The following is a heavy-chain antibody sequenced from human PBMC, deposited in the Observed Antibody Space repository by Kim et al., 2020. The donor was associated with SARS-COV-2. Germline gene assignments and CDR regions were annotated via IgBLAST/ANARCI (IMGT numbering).Heavy chain of an antibody. J-gene: IGHJ6*02. CDR2: IYYSGST. D-gene: IGHD3-16*01. Sequence: SETLSLTCTVSGGSISSYYWSWIRQPPGKGLEWIGYIYYSGSTNYNPSLKSRVTISVDTSKNQFSLKLSSVTAADTAVYYCARLVRGRNYYGMDVCGQGTTVTVSS. CDR3: ARLVRGRNYYGMDV. CDR1: GGSISSYY. V-gene: IGHV4-59*01.